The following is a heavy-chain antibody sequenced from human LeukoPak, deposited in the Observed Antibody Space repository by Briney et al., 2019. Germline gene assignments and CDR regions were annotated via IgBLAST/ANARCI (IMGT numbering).Heavy chain of an antibody. Sequence: SETLSLTCTVSGGSISSYYWSWVRQPPGKGLEWIGYLYYSVSTNYNPSLTSRVTISVDTSKNQFSLKLSSVTAADTAVYYCARLGYSSGSVDYWGQGTLVTVSS. J-gene: IGHJ4*02. CDR3: ARLGYSSGSVDY. V-gene: IGHV4-59*01. CDR1: GGSISSYY. CDR2: LYYSVST. D-gene: IGHD5-18*01.